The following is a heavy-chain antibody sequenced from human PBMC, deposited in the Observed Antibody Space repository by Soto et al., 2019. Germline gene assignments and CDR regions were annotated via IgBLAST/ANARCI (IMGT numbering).Heavy chain of an antibody. CDR2: IYYSGST. Sequence: SETLSLTCIVSGGSISSYYWGWIRQPPGKGLEWIGYIYYSGSTYYNPSLKSRVTISVDKSKNQFSLKLTSVTAADTAVYYCARGGRRIALFDSWGQGTLVTVSS. D-gene: IGHD2-15*01. V-gene: IGHV4-59*12. J-gene: IGHJ4*02. CDR3: ARGGRRIALFDS. CDR1: GGSISSYY.